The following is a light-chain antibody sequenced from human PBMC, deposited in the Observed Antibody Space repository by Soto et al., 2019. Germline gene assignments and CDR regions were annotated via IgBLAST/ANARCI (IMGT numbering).Light chain of an antibody. Sequence: IQMTQSPSSLSASVGDRVTITCQASQDISNYLNWYQQKPGKAPKLLIYDASYLETGVPSRFSGSGSGTEFSFTISSLQPEDIATYYCQQYDNLPLSFGPGTKVDIK. CDR1: QDISNY. V-gene: IGKV1-33*01. J-gene: IGKJ3*01. CDR3: QQYDNLPLS. CDR2: DAS.